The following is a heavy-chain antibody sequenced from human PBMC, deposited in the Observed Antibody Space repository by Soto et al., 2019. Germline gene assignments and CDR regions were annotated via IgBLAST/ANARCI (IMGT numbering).Heavy chain of an antibody. V-gene: IGHV4-59*08. D-gene: IGHD4-4*01. CDR1: GGSINSYC. J-gene: IGHJ4*02. Sequence: QVQLQESGPGLVKPSETLSLTCTVSGGSINSYCWSWIRQPPGKGLEWIASIFDSGNANYNPSLKSRVTISVVTSKNQFSLKLTSVTAADTAVYYCARHRRTTVAKFYFDNWGQGALVTVSS. CDR3: ARHRRTTVAKFYFDN. CDR2: IFDSGNA.